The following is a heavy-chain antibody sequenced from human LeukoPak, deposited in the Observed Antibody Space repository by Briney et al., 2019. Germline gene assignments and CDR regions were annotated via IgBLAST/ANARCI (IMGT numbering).Heavy chain of an antibody. V-gene: IGHV3-23*01. CDR3: ASTRGYCSSTSCYGF. D-gene: IGHD2-2*01. J-gene: IGHJ3*01. CDR1: GFTFSSYA. CDR2: ISGSGGST. Sequence: GGSLRLSCAASGFTFSSYAMSWVRQAPGKGLEWVSAISGSGGSTYYEDSVKGRFTISRDNSKNTLYLQMNSLRAEDTAVYYCASTRGYCSSTSCYGFWGQGTMVTVSS.